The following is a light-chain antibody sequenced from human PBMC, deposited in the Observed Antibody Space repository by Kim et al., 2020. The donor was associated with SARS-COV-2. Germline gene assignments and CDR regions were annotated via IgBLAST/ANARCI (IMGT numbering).Light chain of an antibody. Sequence: DIVMTQFPDSLAVSLGERATINCKSSQSVLYSSNNKNYLVWYQQKPGQPPKLLIYWASTRESGVPDRFSGSGSGTDFTLTISSLQAEDVAVYYGQQYYSTPYTFGQGTKLEIK. V-gene: IGKV4-1*01. CDR2: WAS. CDR1: QSVLYSSNNKNY. J-gene: IGKJ2*01. CDR3: QQYYSTPYT.